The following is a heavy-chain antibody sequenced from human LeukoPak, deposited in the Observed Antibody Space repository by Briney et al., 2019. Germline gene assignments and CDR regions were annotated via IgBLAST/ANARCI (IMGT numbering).Heavy chain of an antibody. CDR1: GYTFTSYG. Sequence: ASVKVSCKASGYTFTSYGISWVRQATGQGLEWMGWMNPNSGNTGYAQKFQGRVTITRNTSISTAYMELSSLRSEDTAVYYCARGRRRSSSSPLDYWGQGTLVTVSS. D-gene: IGHD6-6*01. J-gene: IGHJ4*02. V-gene: IGHV1-8*03. CDR3: ARGRRRSSSSPLDY. CDR2: MNPNSGNT.